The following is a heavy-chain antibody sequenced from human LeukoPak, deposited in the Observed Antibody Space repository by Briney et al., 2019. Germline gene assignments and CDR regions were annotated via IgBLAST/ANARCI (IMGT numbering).Heavy chain of an antibody. CDR1: GFTFSSYA. J-gene: IGHJ4*02. CDR3: ARSGGETYGDFDY. D-gene: IGHD4-17*01. Sequence: GGSLRLSCAASGFTFSSYAMHWVRQAPGKGLEWVAVISYDGSNKYYADSVKGRFTISRDNSKNTLYLQMNSLRGEDTAVYYCARSGGETYGDFDYWGQETMVTVSS. CDR2: ISYDGSNK. V-gene: IGHV3-30*04.